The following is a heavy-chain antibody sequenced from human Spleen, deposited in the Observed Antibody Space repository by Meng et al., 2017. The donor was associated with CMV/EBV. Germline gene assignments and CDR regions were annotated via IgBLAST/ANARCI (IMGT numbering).Heavy chain of an antibody. Sequence: ESPKISCAASGFTVSSNYMSWVRQAPGKGLEWVSVVYSGGSTYYADSGKGRFTISRDNSKNTLYLQMNSLRAEDTAVYYCARDYSNYANYYYYGMDVWGQGTTVTVSS. D-gene: IGHD4-11*01. CDR2: VYSGGST. V-gene: IGHV3-53*01. CDR3: ARDYSNYANYYYYGMDV. J-gene: IGHJ6*02. CDR1: GFTVSSNY.